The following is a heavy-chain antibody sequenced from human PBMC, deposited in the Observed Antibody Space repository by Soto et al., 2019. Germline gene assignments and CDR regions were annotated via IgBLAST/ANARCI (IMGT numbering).Heavy chain of an antibody. D-gene: IGHD6-13*01. CDR3: AKEGSSWYYQIHDWYFDL. CDR2: ISYDGSNK. V-gene: IGHV3-30*18. CDR1: GFTFSSYG. J-gene: IGHJ2*01. Sequence: QVQLVESGGGGVQPGRSLRLSCAASGFTFSSYGMHWVRQAPGKGLEWVAVISYDGSNKYYADSVKGRFTISRDNAKKTLYLQMNSMRAEDTAVYYCAKEGSSWYYQIHDWYFDLWGRGTLVTVSS.